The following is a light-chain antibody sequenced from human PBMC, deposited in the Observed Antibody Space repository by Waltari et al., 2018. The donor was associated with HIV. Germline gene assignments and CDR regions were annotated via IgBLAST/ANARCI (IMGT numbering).Light chain of an antibody. V-gene: IGLV2-14*03. CDR1: RSDVGYYNY. J-gene: IGLJ3*02. CDR2: DVT. CDR3: CSYTTSITFV. Sequence: QSALTQPASVSGSPGQSITISCTGSRSDVGYYNYVSWYQQHPGKAPRLIIFDVTNRPSGFSDRFSGSKSGNPASLTISGLQPEDEADYYCCSYTTSITFVFGGGTKLTVL.